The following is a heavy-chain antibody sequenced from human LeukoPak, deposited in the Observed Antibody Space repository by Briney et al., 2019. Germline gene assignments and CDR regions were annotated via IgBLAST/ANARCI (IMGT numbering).Heavy chain of an antibody. V-gene: IGHV4-4*07. CDR2: IYTSGST. D-gene: IGHD3-3*01. CDR3: ARAYDYDFWSGYYY. Sequence: ASETLSLTCAVSGGSISSYYWSWIRQPAGKGLEWIGRIYTSGSTNYNPSLKSRVTMSVDTSKNQFSLKLSSVTAADTAVYYCARAYDYDFWSGYYYWGQGTLVTVSS. J-gene: IGHJ4*02. CDR1: GGSISSYY.